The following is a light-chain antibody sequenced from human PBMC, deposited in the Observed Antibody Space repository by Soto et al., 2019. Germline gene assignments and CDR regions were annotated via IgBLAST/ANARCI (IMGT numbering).Light chain of an antibody. J-gene: IGKJ4*01. CDR1: QSVSSY. Sequence: EIVMTQSPATLSVSPGERATLFCRASQSVSSYLAWYQQKPGQAPRLLIYGPSTRATGIPARFSGSGSGKEFTLTFSSLQSEDFAVYYCQQYYNWPRTFGGGTKVEVK. CDR3: QQYYNWPRT. CDR2: GPS. V-gene: IGKV3-15*01.